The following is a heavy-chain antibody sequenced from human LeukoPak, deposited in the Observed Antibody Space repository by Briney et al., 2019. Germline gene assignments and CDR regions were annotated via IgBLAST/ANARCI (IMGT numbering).Heavy chain of an antibody. CDR2: ISGDGGST. CDR3: AKGGCAPLVVVAARDYLDY. V-gene: IGHV3-43*02. J-gene: IGHJ4*02. D-gene: IGHD2-15*01. CDR1: GFTFDDYA. Sequence: PGGSLRLSCAASGFTFDDYAMHWVRQAPGKGLEWVSLISGDGGSTYYADSVKGRFTISRDNSKNSLYLQMNSLRTEDTALYYCAKGGCAPLVVVAARDYLDYWGQGTLVTVSS.